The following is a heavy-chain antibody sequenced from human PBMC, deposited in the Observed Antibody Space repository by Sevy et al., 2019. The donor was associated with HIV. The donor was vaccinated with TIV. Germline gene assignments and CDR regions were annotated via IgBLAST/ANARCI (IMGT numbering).Heavy chain of an antibody. Sequence: GGSLRLSCAASGFTVSSNYMSWVRQAPGKGLEWVSVIYSGGSRYYADSVKGRFTISRDNSKNTLYLQMNSLRAEDTAVYYCAREGGRGRYYYYYGMDVWGQGTTVTVSS. J-gene: IGHJ6*02. CDR1: GFTVSSNY. V-gene: IGHV3-53*01. CDR2: IYSGGSR. CDR3: AREGGRGRYYYYYGMDV.